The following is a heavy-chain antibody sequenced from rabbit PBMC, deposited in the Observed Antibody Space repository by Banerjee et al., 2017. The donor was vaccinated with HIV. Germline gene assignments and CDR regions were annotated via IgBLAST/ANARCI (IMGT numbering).Heavy chain of an antibody. J-gene: IGHJ6*01. Sequence: QSLEESGGDLVKPGASLTLTCTASGLDFSSSGYMCWVRQAPGKGLEWIACIGAGSSGSTYYASWAKGRFTIFKTSATTVTLQMTSLTAADTATYFCTRDDASVSGVYHDLWGPGTLVTVS. CDR2: IGAGSSGST. D-gene: IGHD1-1*01. CDR1: GLDFSSSGY. V-gene: IGHV1S40*01. CDR3: TRDDASVSGVYHDL.